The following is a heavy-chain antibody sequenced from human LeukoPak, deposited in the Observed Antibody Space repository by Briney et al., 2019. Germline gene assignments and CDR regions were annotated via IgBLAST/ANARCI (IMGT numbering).Heavy chain of an antibody. V-gene: IGHV4-34*01. CDR1: GRSFTGYY. Sequence: SETLSLTCAVYGRSFTGYYWRWIRQPPGKGLEWIGEINHTGGTNYNPSLKSRVTISVNTSKNQFSLKLTSVTAADTAVYYCASTYSSGWYGGDYWGQGALVTVSS. J-gene: IGHJ4*02. CDR2: INHTGGT. D-gene: IGHD6-19*01. CDR3: ASTYSSGWYGGDY.